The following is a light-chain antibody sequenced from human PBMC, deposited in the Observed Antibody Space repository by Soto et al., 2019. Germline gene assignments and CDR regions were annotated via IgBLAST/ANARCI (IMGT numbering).Light chain of an antibody. CDR1: QSVSSSY. J-gene: IGKJ5*01. V-gene: IGKV3-20*01. Sequence: EIVMTQAPGTLSLAPGETSALSCRPSQSVSSSYLAWYQQNPGQPPRLLIYGASSRATGIPDRFSGSGSGTDFTLTISRLEPEDFAVFYCQHYDSLPITFGQGTRLEIK. CDR3: QHYDSLPIT. CDR2: GAS.